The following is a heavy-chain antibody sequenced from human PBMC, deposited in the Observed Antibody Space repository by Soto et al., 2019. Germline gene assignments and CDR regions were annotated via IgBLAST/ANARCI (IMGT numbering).Heavy chain of an antibody. V-gene: IGHV4-31*03. D-gene: IGHD3-3*01. J-gene: IGHJ6*02. CDR1: GGSISSGGYY. Sequence: SETLSLTCTVSGGSISSGGYYWSWIRQHPGKGLEWIGYIYYSGSTYYNPSLKSRVTISVDTSKNQFSLKLSSVTAADTAVYYCARERGQRFAYDFWSGSHPHYYGMDVWGQGTTVTVSS. CDR3: ARERGQRFAYDFWSGSHPHYYGMDV. CDR2: IYYSGST.